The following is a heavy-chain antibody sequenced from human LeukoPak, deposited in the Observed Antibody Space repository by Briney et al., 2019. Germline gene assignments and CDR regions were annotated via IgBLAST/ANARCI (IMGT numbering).Heavy chain of an antibody. J-gene: IGHJ3*02. CDR2: ISRSSSTI. CDR3: ARAKRNAFDI. V-gene: IGHV3-48*01. CDR1: GFTFSNYS. Sequence: GGSLRLSCATSGFTFSNYSMNWVRQAPGKGLEWVSYISRSSSTIYYADSVKGRFTISRDNAKKSLYLQMNSLRAEDMAVYYCARAKRNAFDIWGQGTMVTVSS.